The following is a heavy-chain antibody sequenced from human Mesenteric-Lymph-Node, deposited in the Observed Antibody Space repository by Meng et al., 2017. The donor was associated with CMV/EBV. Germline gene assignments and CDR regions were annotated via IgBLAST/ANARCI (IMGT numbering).Heavy chain of an antibody. V-gene: IGHV3-23*01. Sequence: GGSLRLSCAASGFTFSSYAMSWVRQAPGKGLEWVAAISGDDDSTYYADSVKGRFTISRDNSKNTLYLQMDSLRAEDTAVYYCARDFWSGYWYWGQGTLVTVSS. CDR3: ARDFWSGYWY. CDR2: ISGDDDST. D-gene: IGHD3-3*01. J-gene: IGHJ4*02. CDR1: GFTFSSYA.